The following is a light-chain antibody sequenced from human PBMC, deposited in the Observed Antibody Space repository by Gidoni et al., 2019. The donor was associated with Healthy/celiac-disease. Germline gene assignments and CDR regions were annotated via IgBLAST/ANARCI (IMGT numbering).Light chain of an antibody. CDR2: QDS. V-gene: IGLV3-1*01. Sequence: SYELTQPPSLSVSSGQTASITCSGDKLGEKYACWYQQKPGQSPVLVIYQDSKRPSGIPERFSGSNSGNTATLTISGTQAMDEADYYCQASDSSTAHVVFGGGTKLTVL. J-gene: IGLJ2*01. CDR1: KLGEKY. CDR3: QASDSSTAHVV.